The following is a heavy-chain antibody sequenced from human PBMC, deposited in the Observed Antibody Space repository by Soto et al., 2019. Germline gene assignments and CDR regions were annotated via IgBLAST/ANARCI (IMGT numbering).Heavy chain of an antibody. Sequence: GGSLKLSCAASGFTFSNAWMNWVRQAPGKGLEWVGRIKSKTDGGTTDHAAPVKGRFTISRDDSKNTLYLQMNSLKTEDTAVYYCTTDTDGDYSYYYYGMDVWGQGTTVTVSS. CDR2: IKSKTDGGTT. D-gene: IGHD4-17*01. V-gene: IGHV3-15*07. J-gene: IGHJ6*02. CDR1: GFTFSNAW. CDR3: TTDTDGDYSYYYYGMDV.